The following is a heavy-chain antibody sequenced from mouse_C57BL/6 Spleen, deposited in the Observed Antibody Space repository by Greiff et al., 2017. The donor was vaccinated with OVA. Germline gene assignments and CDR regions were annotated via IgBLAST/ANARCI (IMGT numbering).Heavy chain of an antibody. V-gene: IGHV1-72*01. CDR3: ARHYGSSFYWYFDV. CDR1: GYTFPSYW. Sequence: QVQLQQPGAELVKPGASVKLSCKASGYTFPSYWMYWVKQRPGRGLEWIGRIDPNSGGTKYNEKFKSKATLTVDKPSSTAYMQLSSLTSEDSAVYYCARHYGSSFYWYFDVWGTGTTVTVSS. CDR2: IDPNSGGT. D-gene: IGHD1-1*01. J-gene: IGHJ1*03.